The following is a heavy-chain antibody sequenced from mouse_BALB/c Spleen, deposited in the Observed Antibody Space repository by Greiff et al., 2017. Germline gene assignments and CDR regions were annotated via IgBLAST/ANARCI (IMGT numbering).Heavy chain of an antibody. V-gene: IGHV5-4*02. CDR2: ISDGGSYT. J-gene: IGHJ4*01. CDR1: GFTFSDYY. Sequence: EVKVVESGGGLVKPGGSLKLSCAASGFTFSDYYMYWVRQTPEKRLEWVATISDGGSYTYYPDSVKGRFTISRDNAKNNLYLQMSSLKSEDTAMYYCARDHDYAMDYWGQGTSVTVSS. CDR3: ARDHDYAMDY.